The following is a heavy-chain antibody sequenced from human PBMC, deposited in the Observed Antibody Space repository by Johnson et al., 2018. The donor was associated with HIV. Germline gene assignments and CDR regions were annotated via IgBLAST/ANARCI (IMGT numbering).Heavy chain of an antibody. CDR2: IGIAGDT. D-gene: IGHD4-11*01. CDR1: GFTFSSYD. J-gene: IGHJ3*01. Sequence: VQLVESGGGLVQPGGSLRLSCAASGFTFSSYDMHWVRQATGKGLEWVSAIGIAGDTYYPGSVKGRFSISRENAKNSFYLQMNSLRAGDTAVYYCARDLGLPENAFDLWGRGTMVTVS. CDR3: ARDLGLPENAFDL. V-gene: IGHV3-13*01.